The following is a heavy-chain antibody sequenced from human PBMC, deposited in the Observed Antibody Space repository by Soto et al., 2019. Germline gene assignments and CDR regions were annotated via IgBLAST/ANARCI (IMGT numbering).Heavy chain of an antibody. D-gene: IGHD2-15*01. V-gene: IGHV3-15*07. Sequence: GGSLRLSCAASGFTFSNAWMNWVRQAPGKGLEWVGRIKSKTDGGTTDYAAPVKGRFTISRDDSKNTLYLQMNSLKTEDTAVYYCTTGGDIVVVVAANALGMDVWGQGTTVTVSS. CDR1: GFTFSNAW. J-gene: IGHJ6*02. CDR2: IKSKTDGGTT. CDR3: TTGGDIVVVVAANALGMDV.